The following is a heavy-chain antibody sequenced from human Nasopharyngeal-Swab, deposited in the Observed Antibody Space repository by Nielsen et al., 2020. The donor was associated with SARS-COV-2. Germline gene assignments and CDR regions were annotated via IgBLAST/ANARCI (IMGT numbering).Heavy chain of an antibody. V-gene: IGHV3-30*03. CDR3: ARDHLMGYAFDI. Sequence: GESLKISCAASGFTFSSYGMHWVRQAPGKGLEWVAVISYDGSNKYYADSVKGRFTISRDNSKNTPYLQMNSLRAEDTAVYYCARDHLMGYAFDIWGQGTMVTVSS. CDR1: GFTFSSYG. J-gene: IGHJ3*02. CDR2: ISYDGSNK. D-gene: IGHD3-16*01.